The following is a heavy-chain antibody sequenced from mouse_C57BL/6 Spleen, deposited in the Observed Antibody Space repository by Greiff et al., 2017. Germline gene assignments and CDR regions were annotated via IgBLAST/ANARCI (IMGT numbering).Heavy chain of an antibody. D-gene: IGHD1-1*01. CDR1: GFTFSSYA. Sequence: EVQRVESGGGLVKPGGSLKLSCAASGFTFSSYAMSWVRQTPEKRLEWVATSSDGGSYTYYPDNVKGRFTISRDNAKNNLYLQMSHLKSEDTAMYYCARDRGTTTVGSYWYFDVWGTGSTVTVSS. J-gene: IGHJ1*03. CDR3: ARDRGTTTVGSYWYFDV. CDR2: SSDGGSYT. V-gene: IGHV5-4*01.